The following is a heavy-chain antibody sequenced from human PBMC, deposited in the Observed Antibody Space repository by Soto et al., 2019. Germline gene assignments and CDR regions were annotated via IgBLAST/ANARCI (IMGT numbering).Heavy chain of an antibody. V-gene: IGHV3-20*04. CDR1: GFIFDDYG. CDR3: ARGPIAAAGRAGSDY. Sequence: EVQLVESGGGVVRPGGSRRLSCAASGFIFDDYGMSWVRQAPGTGLEWVSGINWNGGSTGYADSVKGRFTISRDNAKNSLYLQMNSLRAEDTALYYCARGPIAAAGRAGSDYWGQGTLVTVSS. D-gene: IGHD6-13*01. CDR2: INWNGGST. J-gene: IGHJ4*02.